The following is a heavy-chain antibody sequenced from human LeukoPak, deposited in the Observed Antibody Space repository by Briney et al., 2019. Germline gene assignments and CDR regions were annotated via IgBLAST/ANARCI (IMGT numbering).Heavy chain of an antibody. CDR3: AKVKPTYGSGSYYSWYFDY. CDR2: IRYDGSNK. D-gene: IGHD3-10*01. V-gene: IGHV3-30*02. CDR1: GFTFSSYS. J-gene: IGHJ4*02. Sequence: GGSLRLSCAASGFTFSSYSMSWVRQAPGKGLEWVAFIRYDGSNKYYADSVKGRFTISRDNSKNTLYLQMNSLRAEDTAVYYCAKVKPTYGSGSYYSWYFDYWGQGTLVTVSS.